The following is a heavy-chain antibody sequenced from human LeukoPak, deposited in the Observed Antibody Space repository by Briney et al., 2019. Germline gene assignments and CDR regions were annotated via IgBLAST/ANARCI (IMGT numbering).Heavy chain of an antibody. D-gene: IGHD6-13*01. CDR3: ARSEYSSSWPADY. CDR1: GFTFSSYS. CDR2: ISSSSSYI. J-gene: IGHJ4*02. Sequence: GGSLRLSCAASGFTFSSYSMNWVRQAPGKGLEWVSSISSSSSYIYYADSVKGRFTISRDNAKNSLYLQMNSLRAEDTAVYYCARSEYSSSWPADYWGQGTLVTVSS. V-gene: IGHV3-21*01.